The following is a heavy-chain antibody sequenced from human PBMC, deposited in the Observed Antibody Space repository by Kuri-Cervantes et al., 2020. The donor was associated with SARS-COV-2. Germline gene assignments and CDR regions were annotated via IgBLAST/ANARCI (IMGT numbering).Heavy chain of an antibody. Sequence: GSLRLSCAASGFTFSSYSMNWVRQAPGKGPEWVSSISSSSSYIYYADSVKGRFTISRDNAKNSLYLQMNSLRAEDTAVYYCARDPYSSSWYRYYYGMDVWDQGTTVTVSS. V-gene: IGHV3-21*01. J-gene: IGHJ6*02. CDR1: GFTFSSYS. CDR2: ISSSSSYI. CDR3: ARDPYSSSWYRYYYGMDV. D-gene: IGHD6-13*01.